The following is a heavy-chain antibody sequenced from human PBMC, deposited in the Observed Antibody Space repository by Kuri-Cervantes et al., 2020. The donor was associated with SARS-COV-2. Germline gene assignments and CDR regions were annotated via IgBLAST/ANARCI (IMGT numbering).Heavy chain of an antibody. V-gene: IGHV4-30-4*08. CDR1: GGSISSGDYY. CDR3: ARAHPSSTSPPFFDY. D-gene: IGHD2-2*01. CDR2: IYYNGST. J-gene: IGHJ4*02. Sequence: SETLSLTCTVPGGSISSGDYYWSWIRQPPGKGQEWIGYIYYNGSTYYNPSLKSRVTMSVDTSKNQFSLKLSSVTAADTDVYYCARAHPSSTSPPFFDYWGQGTLVTVSS.